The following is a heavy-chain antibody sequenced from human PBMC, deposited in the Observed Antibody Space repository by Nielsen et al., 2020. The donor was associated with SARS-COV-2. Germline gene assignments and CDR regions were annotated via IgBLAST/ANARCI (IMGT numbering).Heavy chain of an antibody. D-gene: IGHD3-10*01. CDR1: GFTFSSYA. V-gene: IGHV3-23*01. Sequence: GGSLRLSCAASGFTFSSYAMSWVRQAPGKGLEWVSAISGSGDSTYYADSVKGRFTISRDNSKNTLYLQMNSLRAEDTAVYYCAKDGYYGSGSYNYYGMDVWGQGTTVTVSS. CDR3: AKDGYYGSGSYNYYGMDV. CDR2: ISGSGDST. J-gene: IGHJ6*02.